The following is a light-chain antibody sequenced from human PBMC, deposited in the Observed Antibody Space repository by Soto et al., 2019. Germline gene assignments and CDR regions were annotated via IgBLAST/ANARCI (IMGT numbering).Light chain of an antibody. CDR1: SSDVGGYNY. CDR3: SSYAGSHNFGV. J-gene: IGLJ1*01. CDR2: EVT. Sequence: QAVVTQPPSASGSPGQSVTISCAGTSSDVGGYNYVSWYQQHPGKAPKLMIYEVTKRPSGVPDRFSGSKSGNTASLTVSGLQAEDEADYYCSSYAGSHNFGVFGTGTKLTVL. V-gene: IGLV2-8*01.